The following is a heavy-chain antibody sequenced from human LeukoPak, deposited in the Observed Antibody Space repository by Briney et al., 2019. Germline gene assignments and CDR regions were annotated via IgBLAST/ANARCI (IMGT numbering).Heavy chain of an antibody. V-gene: IGHV3-30*02. D-gene: IGHD1-14*01. CDR2: IRYDGSNK. CDR3: AKDRITIGRDAFDI. CDR1: GFTFSSYS. J-gene: IGHJ3*02. Sequence: GGSLRLSCAASGFTFSSYSMHWVRQAPGKGLEWVAFIRYDGSNKYYADSVKGRFTISRDNSKNTLYLQMNSLRAEDTAVYYCAKDRITIGRDAFDIWGQGTMVTVSS.